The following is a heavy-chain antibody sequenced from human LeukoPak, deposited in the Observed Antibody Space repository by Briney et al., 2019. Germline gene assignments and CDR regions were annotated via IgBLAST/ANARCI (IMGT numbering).Heavy chain of an antibody. CDR3: ARVLTRYYYDSSGYKGPYYFDY. J-gene: IGHJ4*02. Sequence: SETLSLTCTVSGGSIYSYYWSWFRQPPGKGLEWIGYIYTTGSTNYDPSLKSRVTISVDTSKNQFSLKLSSVTAADTAVYYCARVLTRYYYDSSGYKGPYYFDYWGQGTLVTVSS. CDR1: GGSIYSYY. D-gene: IGHD3-22*01. V-gene: IGHV4-4*09. CDR2: IYTTGST.